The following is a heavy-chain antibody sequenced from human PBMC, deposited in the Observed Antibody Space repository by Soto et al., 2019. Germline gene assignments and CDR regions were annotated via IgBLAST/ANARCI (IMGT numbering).Heavy chain of an antibody. CDR1: GGTFSSYA. CDR2: IIPIFGTA. V-gene: IGHV1-69*01. J-gene: IGHJ6*02. D-gene: IGHD4-17*01. CDR3: ATSRYGDYPRYYYGMDV. Sequence: QVQLVQSGAEVKKPGSSVKVSCKASGGTFSSYAISWVRQAPGQGLEWMGGIIPIFGTANYAQKFQGRVTITADESPSTAYMELSSLRSEDTAVYYCATSRYGDYPRYYYGMDVWGQGTTVTVSS.